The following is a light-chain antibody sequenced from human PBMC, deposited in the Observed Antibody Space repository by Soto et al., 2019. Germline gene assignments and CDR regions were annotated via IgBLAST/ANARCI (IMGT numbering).Light chain of an antibody. Sequence: IQMTQSPSSLSASVGDRVTITCRASQSIGHFLSWFQQRPGKAPKVLIYTASSLSSGVPSRFSGSGSGTDFTLTSSSLQPEDFATYYCQQSHSTFLTFGGGPKVELK. CDR2: TAS. V-gene: IGKV1-39*01. CDR1: QSIGHF. CDR3: QQSHSTFLT. J-gene: IGKJ4*01.